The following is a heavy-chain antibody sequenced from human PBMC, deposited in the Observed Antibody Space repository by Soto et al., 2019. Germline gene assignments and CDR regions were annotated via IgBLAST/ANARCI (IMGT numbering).Heavy chain of an antibody. J-gene: IGHJ2*01. CDR1: GFMFSSYR. CDR3: VKDDRILGRRYFDL. D-gene: IGHD2-15*01. V-gene: IGHV3-21*04. Sequence: EVQLVESGGGLVKRGGSLTLSCAASGFMFSSYRMNWVRQAPGKGLEWVSSINSGGTYRYYADSVKGRLTISRDNSKNTLFLQMNSLRVEDTAVYYCVKDDRILGRRYFDLWGRGTLVTVSS. CDR2: INSGGTYR.